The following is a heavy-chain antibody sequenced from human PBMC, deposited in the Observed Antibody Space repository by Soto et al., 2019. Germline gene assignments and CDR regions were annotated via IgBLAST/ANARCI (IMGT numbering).Heavy chain of an antibody. J-gene: IGHJ6*03. CDR3: ARNPRAVAAMHMDV. D-gene: IGHD6-19*01. V-gene: IGHV1-69*04. CDR2: IIPILGIG. CDR1: GGPFSSNA. Sequence: QVQLVQSGAEVKKPGSSVKVSCKASGGPFSSNAFNWVRQAPGQGLRWMGRIIPILGIGDYAQRFQGRVTITADKSTSTVYMELSSLRSEDTAVYYCARNPRAVAAMHMDVWGKGTMVTVSS.